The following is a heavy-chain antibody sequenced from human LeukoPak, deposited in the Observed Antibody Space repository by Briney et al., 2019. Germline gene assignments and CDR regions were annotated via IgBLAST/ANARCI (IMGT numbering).Heavy chain of an antibody. CDR2: IKSKTDGGTT. J-gene: IGHJ6*02. CDR1: GFTFSNAW. CDR3: TTDQTPGDYYYYYGMDV. Sequence: SGGSLRLSCAASGFTFSNAWMGGVRQAPGKGLEWGGRIKSKTDGGTTDYAATVKGRFNVSRADSNNTLYLQMHSLKTADTAVYYCTTDQTPGDYYYYYGMDVWGQGTTVTVSS. V-gene: IGHV3-15*01. D-gene: IGHD2-2*01.